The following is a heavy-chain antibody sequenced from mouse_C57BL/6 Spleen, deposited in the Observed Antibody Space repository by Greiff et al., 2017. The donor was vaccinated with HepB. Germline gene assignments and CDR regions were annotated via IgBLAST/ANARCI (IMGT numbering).Heavy chain of an antibody. Sequence: VQLQQPGAELVKPGASVKLSCKASGYTFTSYWMQWVKQRPGQGLEWIGEIDPSDSYTNYNQKFKGKATLTVDTSSSTAYMQLSSLTSEDSAVYYCARTTVVAPCAMDYWGQGTSVTVSS. CDR1: GYTFTSYW. V-gene: IGHV1-50*01. CDR3: ARTTVVAPCAMDY. J-gene: IGHJ4*01. D-gene: IGHD1-1*01. CDR2: IDPSDSYT.